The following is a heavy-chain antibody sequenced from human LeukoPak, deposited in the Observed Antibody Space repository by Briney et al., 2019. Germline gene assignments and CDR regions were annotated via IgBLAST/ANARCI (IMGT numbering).Heavy chain of an antibody. D-gene: IGHD6-13*01. V-gene: IGHV4-34*01. CDR3: ARVTGYMTEDYFDY. CDR1: GGSFSGYY. J-gene: IGHJ4*02. Sequence: PSETLSLTCAVYGGSFSGYYWSWIRQPPGKGLEWIGEINHSGSTNYNPSLKSRVTISVDTSKNQFPLRLSSVTAADTAVYYCARVTGYMTEDYFDYWGQGTLITVSS. CDR2: INHSGST.